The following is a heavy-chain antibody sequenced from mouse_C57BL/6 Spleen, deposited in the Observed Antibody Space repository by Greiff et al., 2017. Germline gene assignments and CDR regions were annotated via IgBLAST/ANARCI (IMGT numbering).Heavy chain of an antibody. Sequence: VQVVESGPELVKPGASVKLSCKASGYTFTSYDINWVKQRPGQGLEWIGWIYPRDGSTKYNEKFKGKATLTVDTSSSTAYMELHSLTSEDSAVYFCSYGSSSWFAYWGQGTLVTVSA. D-gene: IGHD1-1*01. J-gene: IGHJ3*01. CDR3: SYGSSSWFAY. CDR2: IYPRDGST. V-gene: IGHV1-85*01. CDR1: GYTFTSYD.